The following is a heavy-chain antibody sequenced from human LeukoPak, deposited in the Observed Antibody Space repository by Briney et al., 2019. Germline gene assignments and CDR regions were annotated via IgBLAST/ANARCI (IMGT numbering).Heavy chain of an antibody. D-gene: IGHD2-15*01. CDR3: ASSYCSGGHRYPQQTVYYFDF. Sequence: ASVKVSCKASGYTFTSYAMNWMRQAPGQGLEWMGWINTNTGNPTYAQGFTGRFVFSLDTSVSTAYLQISSLKAEDTAVYYCASSYCSGGHRYPQQTVYYFDFWGQGTLVTVSS. J-gene: IGHJ4*02. V-gene: IGHV7-4-1*02. CDR1: GYTFTSYA. CDR2: INTNTGNP.